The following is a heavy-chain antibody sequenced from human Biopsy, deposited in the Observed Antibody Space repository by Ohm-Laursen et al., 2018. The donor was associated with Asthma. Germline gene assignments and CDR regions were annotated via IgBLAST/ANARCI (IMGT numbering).Heavy chain of an antibody. CDR2: ISWNSATI. CDR1: GFKFDEYT. V-gene: IGHV3-9*01. D-gene: IGHD3-22*01. CDR3: AKVRSDWVITESFDY. J-gene: IGHJ4*02. Sequence: SLRLSCTASGFKFDEYTMHWVRQAPGKGLEWVSGISWNSATIGYADSVEGRFTISRDNAKNSVFLHMDSLRPEGTAFYYCAKVRSDWVITESFDYWGQGVLVTVSS.